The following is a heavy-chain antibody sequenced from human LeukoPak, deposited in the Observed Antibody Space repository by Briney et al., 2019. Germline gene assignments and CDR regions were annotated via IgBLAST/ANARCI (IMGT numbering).Heavy chain of an antibody. CDR3: VRGRGYSGYDLMDY. CDR1: GYTFTGYY. J-gene: IGHJ4*02. CDR2: MNPNSGNT. D-gene: IGHD5-12*01. V-gene: IGHV1-8*02. Sequence: ASVKVSCKASGYTFTGYYMHWVRQAPGQGLEWMGWMNPNSGNTGYAQKFQGRVTMTRNTSISTAYMELSSLRSEDTAVYYCVRGRGYSGYDLMDYWGQGTLVTVSS.